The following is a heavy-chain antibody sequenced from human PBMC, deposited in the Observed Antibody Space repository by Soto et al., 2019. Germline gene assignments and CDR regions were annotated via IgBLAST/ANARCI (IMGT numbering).Heavy chain of an antibody. Sequence: GESLKISCKGSGYSFFSHWIGWVRQMPGKGLEWVGIIYPADSETRYSPSLQGQVTISVDKSINTAYLQWSSLKASDTAMYYCARRPWLSGYYDYWGQGTMVTGSS. CDR3: ARRPWLSGYYDY. V-gene: IGHV5-51*01. CDR1: GYSFFSHW. CDR2: IYPADSET. D-gene: IGHD3-22*01. J-gene: IGHJ4*02.